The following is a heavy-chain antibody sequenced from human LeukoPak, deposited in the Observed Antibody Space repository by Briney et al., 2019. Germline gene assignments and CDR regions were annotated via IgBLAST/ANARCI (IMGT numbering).Heavy chain of an antibody. CDR1: GFTFSSYA. CDR2: ISASGDRT. Sequence: GGSLRLSCAASGFTFSSYAMSWVRQTPGKGLEWVSGISASGDRTYYAEADSVKGRFTISRDNSKTTLYLQMNSLRVDDTALYYCAKIHRWFGELIPMGYFDYWGQGTLVTVSS. CDR3: AKIHRWFGELIPMGYFDY. J-gene: IGHJ4*02. D-gene: IGHD3-10*01. V-gene: IGHV3-23*01.